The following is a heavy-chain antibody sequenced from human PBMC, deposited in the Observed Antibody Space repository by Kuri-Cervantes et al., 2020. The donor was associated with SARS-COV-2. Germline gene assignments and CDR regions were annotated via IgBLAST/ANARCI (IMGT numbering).Heavy chain of an antibody. CDR2: ISSSGTTI. CDR1: GFTFSDYY. D-gene: IGHD2-2*01. V-gene: IGHV3-11*04. J-gene: IGHJ3*02. CDR3: AREGDIVVVHDAFDI. Sequence: GGSLRLSCAASGFTFSDYYITWIRQAPGKGLEWVSYISSSGTTIYYADSVQGRFIISRDNSKNTLSLQMNSLRAEDTAVYYCAREGDIVVVHDAFDIWGQGTMVTVSS.